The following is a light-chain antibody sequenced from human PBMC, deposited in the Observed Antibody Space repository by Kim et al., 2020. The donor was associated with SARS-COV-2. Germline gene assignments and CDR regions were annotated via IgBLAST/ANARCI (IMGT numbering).Light chain of an antibody. CDR2: DVS. J-gene: IGLJ1*01. Sequence: QSITISCTGTSSDVGGYNYVSWYQQHPGKAPKLMIYDVSNRPSGVSNRFSGSKSGNTASLSISGLQAEDEADYYCTSHTSSSLYVFGTGTKVTV. V-gene: IGLV2-14*03. CDR1: SSDVGGYNY. CDR3: TSHTSSSLYV.